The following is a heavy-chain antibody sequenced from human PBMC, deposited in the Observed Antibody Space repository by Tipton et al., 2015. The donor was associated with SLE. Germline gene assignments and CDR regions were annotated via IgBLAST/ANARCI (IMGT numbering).Heavy chain of an antibody. Sequence: QLVQSGAEVKKPGASVKVSCKASGYTFTSYPINWVRQAPGQGLGWMGWISTANGHTNYAENLQGRVTMTTDTSTGTAYMELRSLRSDDTAVYYCARGANWGSGDAFDVWGQGTVVTVSS. D-gene: IGHD7-27*01. CDR2: ISTANGHT. J-gene: IGHJ3*01. CDR3: ARGANWGSGDAFDV. CDR1: GYTFTSYP. V-gene: IGHV1-18*01.